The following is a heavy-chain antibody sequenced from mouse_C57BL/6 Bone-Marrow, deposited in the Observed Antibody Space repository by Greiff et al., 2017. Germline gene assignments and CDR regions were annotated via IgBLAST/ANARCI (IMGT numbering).Heavy chain of an antibody. CDR1: GYSITSDY. J-gene: IGHJ1*03. Sequence: EVKLVESGPGLAKPSQTLSLTCSVTGYSITSDYWNWIRKFPGNKLEYMGYIGYGGGTYYNPSLNSRISITRDTSKNQYYLQLNSVTTEDTATDYCARSDYYGSSWYFDVWGTGTTVTVSS. V-gene: IGHV3-8*01. CDR3: ARSDYYGSSWYFDV. D-gene: IGHD1-1*01. CDR2: IGYGGGT.